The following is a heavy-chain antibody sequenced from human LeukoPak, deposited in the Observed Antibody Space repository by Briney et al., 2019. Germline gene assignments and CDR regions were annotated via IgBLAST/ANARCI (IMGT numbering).Heavy chain of an antibody. CDR3: ARGYYYDSSGYYYPNWFDP. J-gene: IGHJ5*02. CDR1: GDSVSSNSAA. CDR2: TYYRSKWYN. Sequence: QTLSLTCAISGDSVSSNSAAWNWIRQSPSRGLEWLGRTYYRSKWYNDYAVSVKSRITINPDTSKNQFSLQLNSVTPEDTAVYYCARGYYYDSSGYYYPNWFDPWGQGTLVTVSS. V-gene: IGHV6-1*01. D-gene: IGHD3-22*01.